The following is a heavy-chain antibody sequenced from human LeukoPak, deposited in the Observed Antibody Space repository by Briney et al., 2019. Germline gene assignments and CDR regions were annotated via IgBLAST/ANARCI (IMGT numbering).Heavy chain of an antibody. CDR3: TRVGDTAMEFDY. Sequence: GGSLRLSCTASGFTFGDYAMSWVRQAPGKGLEWVGFIKSKAYGGTTEYAASVKGRFTISRDDSKSIAYPQMNSLKTEDTAVYYCTRVGDTAMEFDYWGQGTLVTVSS. CDR2: IKSKAYGGTT. D-gene: IGHD5-18*01. J-gene: IGHJ4*02. CDR1: GFTFGDYA. V-gene: IGHV3-49*04.